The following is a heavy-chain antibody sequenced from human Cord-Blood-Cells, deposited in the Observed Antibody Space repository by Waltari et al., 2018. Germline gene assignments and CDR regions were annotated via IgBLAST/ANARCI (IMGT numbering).Heavy chain of an antibody. CDR1: AGSISSYY. CDR3: ARASEGIVGAFDY. J-gene: IGHJ4*02. CDR2: IYYSGST. V-gene: IGHV4-59*01. Sequence: QVQLQESGPGLVKPSETLSLTCTVSAGSISSYYWSWIRQSPGKGLEWIGYIYYSGSTNYNPSLKSRVTISVDTSKNQFSLKLSSVTAADTAVYYCARASEGIVGAFDYWGQGTLVTVSS. D-gene: IGHD1-26*01.